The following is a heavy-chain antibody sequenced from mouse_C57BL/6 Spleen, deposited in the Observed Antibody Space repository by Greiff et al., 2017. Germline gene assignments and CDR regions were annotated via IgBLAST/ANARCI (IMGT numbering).Heavy chain of an antibody. CDR2: IDPEDGET. CDR1: GFNIKDYY. CDR3: ARLITTVVDYYAMDD. D-gene: IGHD1-1*01. Sequence: EVQLQESGAELVKPGASVKLSCTASGFNIKDYYMHWVKQRTEQGLEWIGRIDPEDGETKYAPKFQGEATITADTSSNTAYLQLSSLTSEDTAVYYCARLITTVVDYYAMDDWGQGTSVTVSS. J-gene: IGHJ4*01. V-gene: IGHV14-2*01.